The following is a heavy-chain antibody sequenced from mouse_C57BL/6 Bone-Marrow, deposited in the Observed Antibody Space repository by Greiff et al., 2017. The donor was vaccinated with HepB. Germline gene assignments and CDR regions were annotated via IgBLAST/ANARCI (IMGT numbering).Heavy chain of an antibody. J-gene: IGHJ1*03. CDR3: ERWPTTVVPYFDV. Sequence: QVHVKQSGAELARPGASVKLSCKASGYTFTSYGISWVKQRTGQGLEWIGEIYPRSGNTYYNEKFKGKATLTADKSSSTAYMELRSLTSEDSAVYFCERWPTTVVPYFDVWGTGTTVTVSS. V-gene: IGHV1-81*01. CDR1: GYTFTSYG. CDR2: IYPRSGNT. D-gene: IGHD1-1*01.